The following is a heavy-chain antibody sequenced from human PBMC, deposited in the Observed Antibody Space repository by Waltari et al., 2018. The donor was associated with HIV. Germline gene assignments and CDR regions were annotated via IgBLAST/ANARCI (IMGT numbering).Heavy chain of an antibody. V-gene: IGHV3-23*01. CDR2: IGSGGGDI. D-gene: IGHD5-12*01. Sequence: EVQLLESGGDLVQPGGSLRLSCAASGFTFGSYAMIWARQAPGKGLEWVSAIGSGGGDIQYADSVKGRFTISRDNSKNTLFLQMNSLRAEDTAVYYCARYGGVGITRWFDPWGQGTLVTVSS. J-gene: IGHJ5*02. CDR3: ARYGGVGITRWFDP. CDR1: GFTFGSYA.